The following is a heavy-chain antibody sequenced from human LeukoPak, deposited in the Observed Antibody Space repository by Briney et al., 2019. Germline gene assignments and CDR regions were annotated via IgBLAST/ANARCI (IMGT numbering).Heavy chain of an antibody. J-gene: IGHJ4*02. Sequence: GRSLKLSCAESGFTFSSFGMHWVRQAPGKGLEWVAVIWYDGSKKNYADSVRGRFTISRDNSKNTLYLQMNSLRAEDTGVYYCARPPEDWGQGTLVTVSS. CDR1: GFTFSSFG. V-gene: IGHV3-33*01. CDR2: IWYDGSKK. CDR3: ARPPED.